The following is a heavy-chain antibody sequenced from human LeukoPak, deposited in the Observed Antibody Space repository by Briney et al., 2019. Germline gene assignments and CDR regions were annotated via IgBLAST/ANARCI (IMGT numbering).Heavy chain of an antibody. CDR1: GFTFSSYS. V-gene: IGHV3-21*04. CDR2: ISSSSSYI. CDR3: AKEHYDYVWGSYRFGSFDY. J-gene: IGHJ4*02. D-gene: IGHD3-16*02. Sequence: GGSLRLSCAASGFTFSSYSMNWVRQAPGKGLEWVSSISSSSSYIYYADSVKGRFTISRDNSKNTLYLQMNSLRAEDTAVYYCAKEHYDYVWGSYRFGSFDYWGQGTLVTVSS.